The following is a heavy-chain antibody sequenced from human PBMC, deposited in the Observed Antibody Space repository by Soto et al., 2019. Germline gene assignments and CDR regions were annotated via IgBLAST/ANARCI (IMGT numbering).Heavy chain of an antibody. Sequence: PVQPLDSPSVIYSGGSTYYADSVKGRFTISRDNSKNTLYLQMNSLRAEDTAVYYCARSEGSSGWYFYYYGMDVWGQGTTVTVSS. D-gene: IGHD6-19*01. J-gene: IGHJ6*02. CDR3: ARSEGSSGWYFYYYGMDV. CDR2: IYSGGST. V-gene: IGHV3-66*01.